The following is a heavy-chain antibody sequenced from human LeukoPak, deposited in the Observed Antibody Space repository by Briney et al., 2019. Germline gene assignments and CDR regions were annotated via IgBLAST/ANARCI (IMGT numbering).Heavy chain of an antibody. CDR3: ARSGFGNWFDP. V-gene: IGHV4-59*05. Sequence: GSLRLSCAASGFTFSSYSMNWVRQAPGKGLEWIGSIYYSGSTYYNPSLKSRVTISVDTSKNQLSLKLSSVTAADTAVYYCARSGFGNWFDPWGQGTLVTVSS. D-gene: IGHD3-16*01. J-gene: IGHJ5*02. CDR1: GFTFSSYSMN. CDR2: IYYSGST.